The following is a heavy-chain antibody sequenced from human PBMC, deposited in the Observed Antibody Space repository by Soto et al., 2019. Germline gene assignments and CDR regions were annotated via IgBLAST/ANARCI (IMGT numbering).Heavy chain of an antibody. J-gene: IGHJ5*02. CDR3: AKDWLTVLWFGTLRFDP. CDR2: ISYDGSNK. Sequence: LKLSCAASGFTFSRYGMQWFRQAPVKGLECVAVISYDGSNKYYADSVKGRFTISRDNSKNTLYLQMNSLRAKDTAVYYCAKDWLTVLWFGTLRFDPWGQGTMVTVSS. D-gene: IGHD3-10*01. CDR1: GFTFSRYG. V-gene: IGHV3-30*18.